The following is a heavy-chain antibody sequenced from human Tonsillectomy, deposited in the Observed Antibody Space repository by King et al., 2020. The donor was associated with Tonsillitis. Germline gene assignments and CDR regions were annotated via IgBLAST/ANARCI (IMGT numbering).Heavy chain of an antibody. V-gene: IGHV1-69*04. Sequence: QLVQSGAEVKKPGSSVKVSCKASGGTFSSYAISWVRQAPGQGLEWMGRIIPILGIANYAQKFQGRVTITADKSTSTAYMELSSLRSEDTAVYYCAGEGFVVVTATGGVGYYYYGMDVWGQGTTVTVSS. CDR2: IIPILGIA. CDR1: GGTFSSYA. D-gene: IGHD2-21*02. J-gene: IGHJ6*02. CDR3: AGEGFVVVTATGGVGYYYYGMDV.